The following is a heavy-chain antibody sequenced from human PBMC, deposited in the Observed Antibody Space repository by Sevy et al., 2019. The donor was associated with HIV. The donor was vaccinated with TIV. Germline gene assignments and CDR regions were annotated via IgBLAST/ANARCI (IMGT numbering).Heavy chain of an antibody. D-gene: IGHD2-15*01. V-gene: IGHV4-4*07. CDR3: ARGGGSHFDY. J-gene: IGHJ4*02. Sequence: SETLSLTCTVSGGSISSYYWSWIRQPAGKGLEWIGRIYFSGSTNYNPSLQSRVIMSVNTSKNQFSLKLSSVTAADTAVYYCARGGGSHFDYWGQGTLVTVSS. CDR2: IYFSGST. CDR1: GGSISSYY.